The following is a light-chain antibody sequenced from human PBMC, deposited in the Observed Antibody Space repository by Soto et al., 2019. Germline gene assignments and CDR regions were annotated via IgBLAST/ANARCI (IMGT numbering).Light chain of an antibody. V-gene: IGKV3-20*01. CDR3: QQYERPPFA. CDR2: GGS. Sequence: PGERATLSCRASQSVDTRFFAWYQQKPGQAPRLLIYGGSSRATGTPDRFSISGSGRDFTLTISRLEPEDVAVYYCQQYERPPFAFGQGTKLEIK. J-gene: IGKJ2*01. CDR1: QSVDTRF.